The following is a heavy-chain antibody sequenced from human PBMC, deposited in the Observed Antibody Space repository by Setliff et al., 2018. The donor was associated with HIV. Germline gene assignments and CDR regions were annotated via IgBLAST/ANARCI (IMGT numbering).Heavy chain of an antibody. CDR1: GGSISSYY. D-gene: IGHD3-22*01. J-gene: IGHJ6*03. V-gene: IGHV4-59*08. CDR2: IYYSGST. Sequence: PSETLSLTCTVSGGSISSYYWSWIRQPPGKGLEWIGYIYYSGSTNYNPSLKSRVTISVDTSKNQFSLKLSSVTAADTAVYYCARGYYYDSNGYYYTYYYYYYMDVWGKGTTVTVSS. CDR3: ARGYYYDSNGYYYTYYYYYYMDV.